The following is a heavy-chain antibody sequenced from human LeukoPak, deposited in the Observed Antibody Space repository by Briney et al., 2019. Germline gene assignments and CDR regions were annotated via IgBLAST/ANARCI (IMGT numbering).Heavy chain of an antibody. J-gene: IGHJ4*02. CDR1: GGSISSYY. CDR3: ARGRGTMIVVVSYYFDY. V-gene: IGHV4-34*01. Sequence: SETLSLTCTVSGGSISSYYWSWIRQPAGKGLEWIGEINHSGSTNYNPSLKSRVTISVDTSKNQFSLKLSSVTAADTAVYYCARGRGTMIVVVSYYFDYWGQGTLVTVSS. D-gene: IGHD3-22*01. CDR2: INHSGST.